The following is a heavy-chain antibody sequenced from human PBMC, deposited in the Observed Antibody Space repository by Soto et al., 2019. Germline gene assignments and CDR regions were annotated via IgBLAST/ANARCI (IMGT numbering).Heavy chain of an antibody. CDR3: AKDQGEYSSSSSDY. V-gene: IGHV3-23*01. J-gene: IGHJ4*02. CDR2: ISGSGGST. Sequence: GGSLRLSCASSGFTCISYAMSLVRQAPGKGLEWVSAISGSGGSTYYADSVKGRFTISRDNSKNTLYLQMNSLRAEDTAVYYCAKDQGEYSSSSSDYWGQGTLVTVSS. D-gene: IGHD6-6*01. CDR1: GFTCISYA.